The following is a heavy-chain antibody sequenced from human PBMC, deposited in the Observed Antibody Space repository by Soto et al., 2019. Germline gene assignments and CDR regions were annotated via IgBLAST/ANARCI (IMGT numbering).Heavy chain of an antibody. D-gene: IGHD3-22*01. CDR2: IYTSGST. Sequence: LSLTCTVSGGSISSYYWSWIRQPAGKGLEWIGRIYTSGSTNYNPSLKSRVTMSVDTSKNQFSLKLSSVTAADTAVYYCARGTYYYDSSGYRYYYYYGMDVWGQGTTVTVSS. V-gene: IGHV4-4*07. CDR3: ARGTYYYDSSGYRYYYYYGMDV. CDR1: GGSISSYY. J-gene: IGHJ6*02.